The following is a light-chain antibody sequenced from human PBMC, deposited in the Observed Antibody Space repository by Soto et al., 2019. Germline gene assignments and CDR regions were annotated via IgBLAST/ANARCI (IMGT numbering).Light chain of an antibody. J-gene: IGLJ2*01. Sequence: QSALTQPASVSGSPGQSITISCTGTSSDIGSYNYVSWYQQHPGKAPKLMIYEVSNRPSGASNRFSGSKSGSTASLTISGLQTEDEADYYCSSYSSSSTYVLFGGGTKLTVL. V-gene: IGLV2-14*01. CDR3: SSYSSSSTYVL. CDR2: EVS. CDR1: SSDIGSYNY.